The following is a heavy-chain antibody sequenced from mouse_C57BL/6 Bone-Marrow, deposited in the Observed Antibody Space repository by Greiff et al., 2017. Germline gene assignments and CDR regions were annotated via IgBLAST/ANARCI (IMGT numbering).Heavy chain of an antibody. J-gene: IGHJ1*03. CDR3: AIGDNGYDDPYWYFDV. CDR1: GYTFTSYW. Sequence: QVQLQQPGAELVKPGASVKVSCKASGYTFTSYWMHWVKQRPGQGLEWIGRIHPSDSDTNYNQKFKGKATLTVDKYSSTAYMQLNSLTSEDSAVYYSAIGDNGYDDPYWYFDVWGTGTTVTVSS. V-gene: IGHV1-74*01. CDR2: IHPSDSDT. D-gene: IGHD2-2*01.